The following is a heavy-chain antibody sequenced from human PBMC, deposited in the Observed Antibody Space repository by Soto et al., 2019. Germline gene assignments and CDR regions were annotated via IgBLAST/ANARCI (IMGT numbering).Heavy chain of an antibody. CDR3: ARDTATIEMATMTDYYYYHRMDV. D-gene: IGHD5-12*01. J-gene: IGHJ6*02. CDR2: IIPIFGTA. CDR1: GGTFSSYA. V-gene: IGHV1-69*13. Sequence: ASVKVSCKASGGTFSSYAISWVRQAPGQGLEWMGGIIPIFGTANYAQRFQGRVTITADESTSTAYMELSSLRSEDTAVYYCARDTATIEMATMTDYYYYHRMDVWGPAPPVTVPS.